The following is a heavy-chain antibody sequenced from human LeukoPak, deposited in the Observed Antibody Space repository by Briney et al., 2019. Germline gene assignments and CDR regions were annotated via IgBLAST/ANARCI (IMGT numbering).Heavy chain of an antibody. J-gene: IGHJ6*03. V-gene: IGHV3-30*02. D-gene: IGHD2-2*01. CDR3: ARDSSEMSYNYYYYYMDV. CDR2: IRYDRSNK. Sequence: GGSLRLSCAASGFIFKNYGMHWVRQAPGKGLEWVAFIRYDRSNKYYADSVKGRFTISRDNAKNSLYLQMNSLRAEDTAVYYCARDSSEMSYNYYYYYMDVWGKGATVTVSS. CDR1: GFIFKNYG.